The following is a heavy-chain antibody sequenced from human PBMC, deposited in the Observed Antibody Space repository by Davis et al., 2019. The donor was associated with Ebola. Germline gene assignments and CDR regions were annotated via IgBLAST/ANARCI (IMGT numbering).Heavy chain of an antibody. CDR3: ARDPTVTPLDY. J-gene: IGHJ4*02. CDR1: VCTFSRHA. CDR2: IIPIFGTA. V-gene: IGHV1-69*05. D-gene: IGHD4-17*01. Sequence: SVTVPCQASVCTFSRHALSRARQAPGHGLEWMGGIIPIFGTANYAQKFQGRVTMTTDTSTSTAYMELRSLRSDDTAVYYCARDPTVTPLDYWGQGTLVTVSS.